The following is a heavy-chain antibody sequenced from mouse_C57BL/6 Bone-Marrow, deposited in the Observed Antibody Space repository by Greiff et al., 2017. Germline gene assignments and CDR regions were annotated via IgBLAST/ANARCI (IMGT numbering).Heavy chain of an antibody. CDR3: ARAGYYGSSLYWYFDV. Sequence: VQLQQSGAELARPGASVKLSCKASGYTFTSYGISWVKQRTGQGLEWIGEIYPRSGNTYYNEKFKGKATLTADKSSSTAYMELRSLTSEDSAVYFCARAGYYGSSLYWYFDVWGTGTTVTVSS. CDR2: IYPRSGNT. D-gene: IGHD1-1*01. CDR1: GYTFTSYG. V-gene: IGHV1-81*01. J-gene: IGHJ1*03.